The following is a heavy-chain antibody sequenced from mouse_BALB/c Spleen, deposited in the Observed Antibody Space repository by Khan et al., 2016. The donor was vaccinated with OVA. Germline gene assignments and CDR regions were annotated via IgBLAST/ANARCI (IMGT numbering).Heavy chain of an antibody. V-gene: IGHV5-15*02. J-gene: IGHJ3*01. Sequence: EVELVESGGGLVQPGGSRKLSCAASGFTFSDYGMAWVRQAPGKGPEWVAFISDLAYTIYYADTVTGRFTISRENAKNTTYLELSRLRSEDTAIYCGARGGGPAPFAYWGQGTLVTVSA. CDR1: GFTFSDYG. CDR3: ARGGGPAPFAY. CDR2: ISDLAYTI.